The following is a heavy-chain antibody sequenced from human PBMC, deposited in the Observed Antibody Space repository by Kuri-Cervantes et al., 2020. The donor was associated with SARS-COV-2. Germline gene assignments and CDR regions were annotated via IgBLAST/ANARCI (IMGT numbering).Heavy chain of an antibody. CDR2: ISYDGSNK. CDR3: LAGGPNDYGDYEGY. Sequence: GESLKISCAASGLTFSSYAMHWVRQAPGKGLEWVAVISYDGSNKYYADSVKGRFTISRDNSKNTLYHQMSSLRAEDTAVYYCLAGGPNDYGDYEGYWGQGTLVTVSS. J-gene: IGHJ4*02. V-gene: IGHV3-30*15. D-gene: IGHD4-17*01. CDR1: GLTFSSYA.